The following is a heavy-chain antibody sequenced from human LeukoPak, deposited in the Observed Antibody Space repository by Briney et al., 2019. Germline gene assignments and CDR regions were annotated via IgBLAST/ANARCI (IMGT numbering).Heavy chain of an antibody. CDR3: ARYPPHTAPH. CDR2: ISSSSNYI. V-gene: IGHV3-21*01. CDR1: GFTLSSYS. Sequence: GGSLRLSCAASGFTLSSYSMTWVRQAPGKGLEWVSSISSSSNYIYYADSVKGRFTISRDNAKNSLYLQMNSLRAEDTAVYYCARYPPHTAPHWGQGTLVTVSS. D-gene: IGHD5-18*01. J-gene: IGHJ4*02.